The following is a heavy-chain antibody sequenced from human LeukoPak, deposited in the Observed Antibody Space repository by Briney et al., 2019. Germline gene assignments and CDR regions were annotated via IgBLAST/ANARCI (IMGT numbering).Heavy chain of an antibody. D-gene: IGHD5-18*01. CDR2: INTDGSST. J-gene: IGHJ4*02. Sequence: GGSLRLSCAASGFTFSSYWMHWVRQAPGRGLVWVSRINTDGSSTSYADSVKGRFTIPRDNAKNTLYLQMNSLRAEDTAVYYCARDLVARRGYSYGVFDYWGQGTLVTVSS. CDR1: GFTFSSYW. V-gene: IGHV3-74*01. CDR3: ARDLVARRGYSYGVFDY.